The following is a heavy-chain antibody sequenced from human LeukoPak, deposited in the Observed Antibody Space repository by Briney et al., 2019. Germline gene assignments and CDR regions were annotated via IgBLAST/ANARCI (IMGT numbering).Heavy chain of an antibody. CDR2: VSYSGSP. CDR1: GASINIYTYY. D-gene: IGHD4-23*01. J-gene: IGHJ4*02. V-gene: IGHV4-39*07. Sequence: SETLSLTCTVSGASINIYTYYWGWIRQPPGKGLEWIGSVSYSGSPYYNPSLTSRATISVDTSRNQVSLKLTSVTAADTAVYYCARSTVVTPYFDYWGQGTLVTVSS. CDR3: ARSTVVTPYFDY.